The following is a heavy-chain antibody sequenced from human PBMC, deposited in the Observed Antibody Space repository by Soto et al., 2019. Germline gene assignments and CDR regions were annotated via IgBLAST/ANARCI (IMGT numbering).Heavy chain of an antibody. V-gene: IGHV3-23*01. Sequence: DVQLLESGGGLAQRGGSLRLYCAASGFSFSTYGMTWVRQAPGKGLEWVSYGGSGGSTYYADSVKGRFTISRDNSKNTLYLQMNSLRAEDTAVYYCVKFRGRAYHYYYMDVWGNGTTFTVSS. CDR1: GFSFSTYG. J-gene: IGHJ6*03. CDR2: YGGSGGST. CDR3: VKFRGRAYHYYYMDV. D-gene: IGHD3-16*01.